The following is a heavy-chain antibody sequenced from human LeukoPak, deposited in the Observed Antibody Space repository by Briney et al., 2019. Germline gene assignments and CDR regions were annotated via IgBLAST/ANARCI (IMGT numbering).Heavy chain of an antibody. J-gene: IGHJ5*02. V-gene: IGHV6-1*01. Sequence: SQTLSLTCAISGDSVSSNSAAWNWIRQSPSRGLEWLGRAYYRSKWYNDYAVSVKSRITINPDTSKNQFSLQLNSVTPEDTAVYYCARDEQQLVPGGFDPWGQGTLVTVSS. D-gene: IGHD6-13*01. CDR1: GDSVSSNSAA. CDR3: ARDEQQLVPGGFDP. CDR2: AYYRSKWYN.